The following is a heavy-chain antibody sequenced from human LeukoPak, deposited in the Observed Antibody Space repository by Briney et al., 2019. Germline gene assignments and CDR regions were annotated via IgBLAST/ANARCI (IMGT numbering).Heavy chain of an antibody. CDR1: GGTFSSYA. V-gene: IGHV1-69*04. Sequence: ASVKVPCKASGGTFSSYAISWVRQAPGQGLEWMGRIIPILGIANYAQKFQGRVTITADKSTSTAYMELSSLRSEDTAVYYCVRDGYNSEYDYWGQGTLVTVSS. J-gene: IGHJ4*02. CDR3: VRDGYNSEYDY. D-gene: IGHD5-24*01. CDR2: IIPILGIA.